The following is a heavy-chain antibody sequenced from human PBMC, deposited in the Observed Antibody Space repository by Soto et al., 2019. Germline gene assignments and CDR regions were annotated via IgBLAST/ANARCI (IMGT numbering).Heavy chain of an antibody. CDR3: ARGYYDFWSGYLTPNWFDP. CDR1: GCTFTSYG. V-gene: IGHV1-18*04. J-gene: IGHJ5*02. D-gene: IGHD3-3*01. Sequence: ASLKVSCEASGCTFTSYGISWVRQAPGQGIEWMGWISPYNGNTNYAQKLQDRVTMTTDTSTSTAYMELRSLRSDDTAVYYCARGYYDFWSGYLTPNWFDPWGQGTLVTVSA. CDR2: ISPYNGNT.